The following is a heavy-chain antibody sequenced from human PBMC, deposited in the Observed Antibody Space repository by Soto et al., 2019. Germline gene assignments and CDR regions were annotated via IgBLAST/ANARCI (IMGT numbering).Heavy chain of an antibody. J-gene: IGHJ2*01. CDR1: GGTFSSYA. CDR3: ARVVTVVKSFHYWYFDL. CDR2: IIPIFGTA. Sequence: QVQLVQSGAEVKKPGSSVKVSCKASGGTFSSYAISWVRQAPGQGLEWMGGIIPIFGTANYAQEFQGRFTITADESTSTAYMELSSLRSEDTAVYYCARVVTVVKSFHYWYFDLWGRGTLGTVAS. V-gene: IGHV1-69*12. D-gene: IGHD2-15*01.